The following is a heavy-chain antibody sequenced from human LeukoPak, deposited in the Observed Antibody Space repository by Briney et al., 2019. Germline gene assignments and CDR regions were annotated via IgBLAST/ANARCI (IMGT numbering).Heavy chain of an antibody. Sequence: SETLSLTCTVSGGSISSGSYYWGWIRQPAGKGLEWIGRIYTSGSTNYNPSLKSRVTISVDTSNNQFSLNLSSVTAADTAVYYCARDSGYYDFWSGYFLSATPGGGFDPWGQGTLVTVSS. V-gene: IGHV4-61*02. CDR1: GGSISSGSYY. CDR3: ARDSGYYDFWSGYFLSATPGGGFDP. J-gene: IGHJ5*02. CDR2: IYTSGST. D-gene: IGHD3-3*01.